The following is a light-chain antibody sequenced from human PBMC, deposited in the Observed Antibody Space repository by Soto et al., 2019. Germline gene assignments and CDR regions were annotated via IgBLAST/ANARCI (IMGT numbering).Light chain of an antibody. J-gene: IGLJ1*01. Sequence: QSVLTQPPSVSGTPGQRGTISCSGSRSNIGSNAVNWYQDLPGTAHQLIVYHNHHRPYGVPDRFSGSQSGTSASLAISGLQSEDEAEYYCAAWDGRLNAFYVFGTGTKV. CDR1: RSNIGSNA. CDR3: AAWDGRLNAFYV. V-gene: IGLV1-44*01. CDR2: HNH.